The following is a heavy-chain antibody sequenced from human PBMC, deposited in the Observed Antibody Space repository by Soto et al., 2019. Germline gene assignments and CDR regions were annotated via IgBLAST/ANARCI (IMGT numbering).Heavy chain of an antibody. CDR3: ARVVLEWLPTSGFDY. J-gene: IGHJ4*02. CDR1: GYSFTSYG. Sequence: QIQLVQSGAEVKKPGASVKVSCKASGYSFTSYGITWVRQAPGQGPEWLGWITAENGNTNYAQKFQGRGTMTTDTSTTTAYMELTGLSSQDTAVYYCARVVLEWLPTSGFDYWGQGTLVSGPS. D-gene: IGHD3-3*01. CDR2: ITAENGNT. V-gene: IGHV1-18*04.